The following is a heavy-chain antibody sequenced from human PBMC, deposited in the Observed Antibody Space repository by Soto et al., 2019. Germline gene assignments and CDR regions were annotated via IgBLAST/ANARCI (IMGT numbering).Heavy chain of an antibody. V-gene: IGHV4-30-2*01. CDR2: IYHSGST. D-gene: IGHD3-10*01. Sequence: SETLSLTCAVSGGSISSGGYSWSWIRQPPGKGLEWIGYIYHSGSTYYNPSLKSRVTISVDRSKNQFSLKLSSVTAADTAVYYCARARHYYGSGSEDYWGQGTLVTVSS. CDR1: GGSISSGGYS. J-gene: IGHJ4*02. CDR3: ARARHYYGSGSEDY.